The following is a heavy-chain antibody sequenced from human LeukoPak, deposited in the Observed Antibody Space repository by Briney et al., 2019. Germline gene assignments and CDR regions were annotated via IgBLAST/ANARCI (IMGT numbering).Heavy chain of an antibody. V-gene: IGHV1-2*02. CDR3: ARQVDIPMALPDD. D-gene: IGHD5-18*01. CDR2: INPNSGAT. Sequence: ASVNVSCKASGYTFTGYYMHWVRQAPGQGLEWMGWINPNSGATNYAQKFQGRVTMTRDTSISTAYMELRSLRSDDTAIYYCARQVDIPMALPDDWGRGTLVTVSS. J-gene: IGHJ4*02. CDR1: GYTFTGYY.